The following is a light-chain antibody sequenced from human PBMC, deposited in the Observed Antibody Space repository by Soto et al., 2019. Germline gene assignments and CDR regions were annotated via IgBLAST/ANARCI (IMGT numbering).Light chain of an antibody. CDR3: QQYGSPPMYA. CDR1: QSVVSKF. CDR2: ATS. Sequence: EIVLTQSPGTLSLSPGERATLSCRASQSVVSKFFSWYQQKPGQASRLLIYATSSRATGIPDRFSGSGSGTDFTLTISRLEPEDFAVYYCQQYGSPPMYAFGQGTKLEIK. J-gene: IGKJ2*01. V-gene: IGKV3-20*01.